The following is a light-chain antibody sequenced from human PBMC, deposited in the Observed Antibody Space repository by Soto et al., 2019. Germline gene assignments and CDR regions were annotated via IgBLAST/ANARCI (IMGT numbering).Light chain of an antibody. V-gene: IGKV3-20*01. J-gene: IGKJ1*01. Sequence: EIVLTQSPGTLSLSPGERATLSCRASQSVSSSLAWYQQKPGQAPRLLIYGTSNRATAIPDRFSGSGSGADFTLTISRLEPEDFALYYCQQYGVSPSTFGPGTWVEI. CDR2: GTS. CDR1: QSVSSS. CDR3: QQYGVSPST.